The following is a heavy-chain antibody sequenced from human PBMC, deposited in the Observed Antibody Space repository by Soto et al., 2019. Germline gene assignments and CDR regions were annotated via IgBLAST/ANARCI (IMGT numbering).Heavy chain of an antibody. CDR1: GFTFSNYL. CDR3: AKDGSYYDSPTESDY. J-gene: IGHJ4*02. Sequence: EVQLLESGGGLVQPGGSLRLSCAASGFTFSNYLMTWVRQAPGQGLEWVSSISGSGGSTYLADSVKGRFTISRDNSKNDVYLQMNSLRAEDTAVYYCAKDGSYYDSPTESDYWGQGTLVTVAS. V-gene: IGHV3-23*01. D-gene: IGHD3-22*01. CDR2: ISGSGGST.